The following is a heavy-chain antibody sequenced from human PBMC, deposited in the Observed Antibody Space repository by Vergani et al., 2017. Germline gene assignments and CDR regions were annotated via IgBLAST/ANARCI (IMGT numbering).Heavy chain of an antibody. CDR3: ARDQVVRGVSNYYYYGMDV. CDR2: INPSGGST. CDR1: GYTFTSYY. J-gene: IGHJ6*02. Sequence: QVQLVQSGAEVKKPGASVKVSCKASGYTFTSYYMHWVRQAPXQGLEWMGIINPSGGSTSYAQKFQGRVTMTRDTSTSTVYMELSSLRSEDTAVYYCARDQVVRGVSNYYYYGMDVWGQGTTVTVSS. D-gene: IGHD3-10*01. V-gene: IGHV1-46*01.